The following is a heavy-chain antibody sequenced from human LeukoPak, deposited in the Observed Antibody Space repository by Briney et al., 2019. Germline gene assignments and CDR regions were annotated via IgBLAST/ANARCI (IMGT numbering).Heavy chain of an antibody. CDR3: ARDQVNYSNYPGA. J-gene: IGHJ5*02. Sequence: PGGSLRLSCAASGFTFSDYYMSWIRQAPGKGLEWVSYISSSSSYTNYADSVKGRFTISRDNAKNSLYLQMNSLRAEDTAVYYCARDQVNYSNYPGAWGQGTLVTVSS. CDR1: GFTFSDYY. D-gene: IGHD4-11*01. CDR2: ISSSSSYT. V-gene: IGHV3-11*06.